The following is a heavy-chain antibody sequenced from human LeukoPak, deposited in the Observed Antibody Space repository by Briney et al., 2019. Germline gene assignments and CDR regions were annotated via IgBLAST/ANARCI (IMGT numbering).Heavy chain of an antibody. V-gene: IGHV4-34*01. CDR3: ARNTQLGYYYYGMDV. CDR2: INHSGST. J-gene: IGHJ6*02. CDR1: GGSFSGYY. D-gene: IGHD5-18*01. Sequence: SETLSLTCAVYGGSFSGYYWSWIRQPPGRGLEWIGEINHSGSTNYNPSLKSRVTISVDTSKNQFSLKLSSVTAADTAVYYCARNTQLGYYYYGMDVWGQGTTVTVSS.